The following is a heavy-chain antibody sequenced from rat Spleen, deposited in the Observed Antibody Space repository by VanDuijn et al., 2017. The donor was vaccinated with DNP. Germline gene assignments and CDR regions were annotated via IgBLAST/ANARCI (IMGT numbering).Heavy chain of an antibody. J-gene: IGHJ2*01. CDR1: GFTFSDYY. Sequence: EVQLVESGGGLVQPGRSLKLSCAASGFTFSDYYMAWVRQAPAKGLEWVAYTGSPAYAPYYTDSVKGRFAISRDNAKSTLYLQMNSLRSEDMATYYCVRWNSGHFDYWGQGVMVTVSS. D-gene: IGHD4-3*01. CDR2: TGSPAYAP. V-gene: IGHV5-22*01. CDR3: VRWNSGHFDY.